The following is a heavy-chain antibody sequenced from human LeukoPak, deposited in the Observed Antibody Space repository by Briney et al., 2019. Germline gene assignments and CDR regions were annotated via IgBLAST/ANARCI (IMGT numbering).Heavy chain of an antibody. CDR2: ISGSGGRT. V-gene: IGHV3-23*01. CDR3: AKDLLAATIDYYFDY. CDR1: GFTFSSYA. D-gene: IGHD5-12*01. J-gene: IGHJ4*02. Sequence: GGSLRLSCAASGFTFSSYAMSWVRQAPGQGLEWVSVISGSGGRTYYADSVKGRFTMSRDNSKNTLYVQMNSLRAEDTAVYYCAKDLLAATIDYYFDYWGQGTLVTVSS.